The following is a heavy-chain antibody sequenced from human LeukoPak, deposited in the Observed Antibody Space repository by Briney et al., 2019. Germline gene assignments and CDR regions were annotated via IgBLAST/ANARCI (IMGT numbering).Heavy chain of an antibody. CDR1: GFTFSSYS. V-gene: IGHV3-21*01. Sequence: GGSLRLSCAASGFTFSSYSMNWVRQAPGKGLEWVSSISSSSSYIYYADSVKGRFTISRDNAKNSLYLQMNSLRAEDTAVYYCARDNYYGYDYYCMDVWGKGTTVTVSS. J-gene: IGHJ6*03. CDR3: ARDNYYGYDYYCMDV. CDR2: ISSSSSYI. D-gene: IGHD3-10*01.